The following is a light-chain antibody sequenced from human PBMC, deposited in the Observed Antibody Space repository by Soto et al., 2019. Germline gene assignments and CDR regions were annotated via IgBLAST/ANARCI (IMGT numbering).Light chain of an antibody. J-gene: IGKJ1*01. CDR2: GAS. V-gene: IGKV3D-7*01. Sequence: EIVMTQSPATLSLSPGERATLSCRAGQSVSSSYLSWYQQKPGQAPRLLIYGASTRATGIPARFSGSGSGTEFTLTISSLQSEDFALYYCQQYNNWPPWTFGQGTKVDIK. CDR1: QSVSSSY. CDR3: QQYNNWPPWT.